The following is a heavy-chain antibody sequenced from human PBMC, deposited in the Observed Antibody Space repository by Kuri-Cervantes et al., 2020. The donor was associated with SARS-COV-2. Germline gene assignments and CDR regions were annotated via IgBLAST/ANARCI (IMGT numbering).Heavy chain of an antibody. CDR3: ARSAGYCSSTSCPGGAGWLALYNWFDP. CDR2: ISIKQGDT. CDR1: GYTFTSYG. Sequence: ASVKVSCKTSGYTFTSYGISWVRQAPGQGLEWMGWISIKQGDTNYARKFQGRVTMTTDTSTSTAYMELRSLRSDDTAVYYCARSAGYCSSTSCPGGAGWLALYNWFDPWGQGTLVTVSS. J-gene: IGHJ5*02. V-gene: IGHV1-18*04. D-gene: IGHD2-2*01.